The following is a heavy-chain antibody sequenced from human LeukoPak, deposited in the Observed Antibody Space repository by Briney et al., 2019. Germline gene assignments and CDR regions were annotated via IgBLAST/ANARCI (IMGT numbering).Heavy chain of an antibody. CDR3: ARGYQLPVYMDV. CDR1: GYTFTSYD. D-gene: IGHD2-2*01. J-gene: IGHJ6*03. Sequence: ASVKVSCKASGYTFTSYDINWVRQATGQGLEWMGWMNPNSGNTGYAQKFQGRVTITRNTSISTAYMELSSLRSEDTAVYYCARGYQLPVYMDVWGKGTTVTVSS. CDR2: MNPNSGNT. V-gene: IGHV1-8*03.